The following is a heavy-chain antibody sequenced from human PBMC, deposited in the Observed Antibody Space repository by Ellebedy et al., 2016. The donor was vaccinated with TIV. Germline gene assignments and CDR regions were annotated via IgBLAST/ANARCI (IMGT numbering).Heavy chain of an antibody. CDR3: ARGGYGRPFDC. CDR1: GFTFSNYW. CDR2: IKQDGSEK. V-gene: IGHV3-7*03. Sequence: GESLKISCAASGFTFSNYWMKWVRQAPGKGLEWVVNIKQDGSEKYYVDSVKGRFTISRDNAKNSLFLQMNSLRVEDTAVYFCARGGYGRPFDCWGQGTLVTVSS. D-gene: IGHD5-12*01. J-gene: IGHJ4*02.